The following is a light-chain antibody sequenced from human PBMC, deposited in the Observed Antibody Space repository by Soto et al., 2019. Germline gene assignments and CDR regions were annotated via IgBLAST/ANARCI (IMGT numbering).Light chain of an antibody. CDR3: QSYENSRTGFYV. J-gene: IGLJ1*01. V-gene: IGLV1-40*01. CDR1: SSDIGVGFD. Sequence: QSVLTQPPSVSGAPGQRVTISCTGSSSDIGVGFDVHWYQHLPGTAPKLLIYGNTNRPSGVPGRFSGSKSGTSASLVITGLQAEDEADYYCQSYENSRTGFYVFGTGTKLTVL. CDR2: GNT.